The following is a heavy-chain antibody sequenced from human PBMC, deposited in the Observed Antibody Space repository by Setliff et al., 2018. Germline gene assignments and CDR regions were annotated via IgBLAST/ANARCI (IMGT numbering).Heavy chain of an antibody. CDR1: RFTFSHYW. CDR2: IKEDGSEK. Sequence: RLSCAASRFTFSHYWMSWVRQAPGKGLEWVANIKEDGSEKYYVDSVKGRFTISRDNAKNSLDLQMNNLRDEDTAVYYCARDRWKVIVNRGDDAFDLWGQGTMVTVSS. V-gene: IGHV3-7*01. D-gene: IGHD3-22*01. CDR3: ARDRWKVIVNRGDDAFDL. J-gene: IGHJ3*01.